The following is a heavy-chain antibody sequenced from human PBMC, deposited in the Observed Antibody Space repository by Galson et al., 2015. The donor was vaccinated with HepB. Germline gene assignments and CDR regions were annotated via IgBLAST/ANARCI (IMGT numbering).Heavy chain of an antibody. Sequence: SLRLSCAASGFTFSSYAMSWVRQAPGKGLEWVSAISGSGGSTYYADSVKGRFTISRDNSKNTLYLQMNSLRAEDTAVYYCAKDGNFWSGYLGYFDYWGQGTLVTVSS. CDR1: GFTFSSYA. V-gene: IGHV3-23*01. J-gene: IGHJ4*02. D-gene: IGHD3-3*01. CDR3: AKDGNFWSGYLGYFDY. CDR2: ISGSGGST.